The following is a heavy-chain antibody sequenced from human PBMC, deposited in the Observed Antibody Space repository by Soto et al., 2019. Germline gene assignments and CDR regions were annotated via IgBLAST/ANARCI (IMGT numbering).Heavy chain of an antibody. J-gene: IGHJ6*02. CDR1: GFTFSSYS. CDR3: ARGRGDYYYYAMDV. CDR2: ISSSSRTM. Sequence: GSLRLSCAASGFTFSSYSMHWVRQAPGKGLEWISYISSSSRTMYYADSVKGRFTISRDDAKKSLVLQVNSLRDEDTAVYYCARGRGDYYYYAMDVWGQGTAVTVSS. V-gene: IGHV3-48*02.